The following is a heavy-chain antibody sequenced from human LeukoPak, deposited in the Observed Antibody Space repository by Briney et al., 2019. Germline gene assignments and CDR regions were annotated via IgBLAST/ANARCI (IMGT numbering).Heavy chain of an antibody. D-gene: IGHD3-22*01. CDR1: GFTFHDYT. CDR3: ARLPQWFLRRDLGKNDTFDI. J-gene: IGHJ3*02. Sequence: PGGSLRLSCAASGFTFHDYTMHWVRQAPGKGLEWVSLVTWDGGRTSYSDSVRGRFTISRDNSKNSLYLQMHSLRTEDTALYYCARLPQWFLRRDLGKNDTFDIWGQGTRVTVSS. CDR2: VTWDGGRT. V-gene: IGHV3-43*01.